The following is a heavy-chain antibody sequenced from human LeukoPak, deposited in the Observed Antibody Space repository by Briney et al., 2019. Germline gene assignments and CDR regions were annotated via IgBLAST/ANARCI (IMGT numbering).Heavy chain of an antibody. CDR3: MRDYMGWFDP. Sequence: GRSLRLSCVASGFSLSNFQMYWVRQAPGKGLEWVSIISLDGSTEFYADSVKGRFTISRDTASNTMHLEMNNLRIEDTAVYYCMRDYMGWFDPWGQGCLVTVSS. CDR2: ISLDGSTE. D-gene: IGHD3-10*01. V-gene: IGHV3-30-3*01. CDR1: GFSLSNFQ. J-gene: IGHJ5*02.